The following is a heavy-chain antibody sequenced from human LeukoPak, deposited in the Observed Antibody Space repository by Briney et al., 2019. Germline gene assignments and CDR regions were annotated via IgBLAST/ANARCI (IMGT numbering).Heavy chain of an antibody. J-gene: IGHJ4*02. CDR3: AKYNAGSLDF. D-gene: IGHD3-10*01. CDR2: IYPGDSQS. V-gene: IGHV5-51*01. Sequence: GESLKISCKAYEYSFSTNWIGWVRQMPGKGLEWMGIIYPGDSQSKYSPSFQGHVTFSADTSRNTAYLQWNSLKASDTAMYYCAKYNAGSLDFWGQRILLYVSS. CDR1: EYSFSTNW.